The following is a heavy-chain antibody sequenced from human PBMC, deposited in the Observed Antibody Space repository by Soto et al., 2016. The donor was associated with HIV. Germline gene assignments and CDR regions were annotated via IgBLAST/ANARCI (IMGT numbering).Heavy chain of an antibody. Sequence: EMQLVQSGGGLVQPGGPVKLSCAASGFTFSASTLHWVRQASGKGLEWVGLIRDKTNSYATSYAESLKDRFTLSRDDLKNTAYLQVDNLKVEDTATYYCTRRWDLLNRYFDLWGRGTLVSVTS. V-gene: IGHV3-73*01. CDR1: GFTFSAST. D-gene: IGHD1-26*01. CDR2: IRDKTNSYAT. CDR3: TRRWDLLNRYFDL. J-gene: IGHJ2*01.